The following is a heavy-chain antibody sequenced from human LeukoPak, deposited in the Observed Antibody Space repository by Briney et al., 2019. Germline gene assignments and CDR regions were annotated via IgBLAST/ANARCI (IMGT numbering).Heavy chain of an antibody. CDR3: AKSTGYSTTGLDFDS. CDR2: ISGGGATT. J-gene: IGHJ4*02. CDR1: GFTFSSYA. Sequence: PGGSLRLSCAASGFTFSSYAMSWVRPAPGKGLEWVSDISGGGATTFYADSVKGRFTISRDNSKNTLYLQLSSLRAEDTAVYYCAKSTGYSTTGLDFDSWGRGTLVTVSS. D-gene: IGHD6-13*01. V-gene: IGHV3-23*01.